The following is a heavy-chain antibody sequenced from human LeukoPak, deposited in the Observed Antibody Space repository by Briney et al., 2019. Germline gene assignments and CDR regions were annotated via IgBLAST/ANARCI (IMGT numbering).Heavy chain of an antibody. V-gene: IGHV1-46*01. J-gene: IGHJ6*03. CDR1: GYTFTMYY. CDR2: INPNDGAT. CDR3: SREHRGGLSGGLGGLFASYHTYYYMDV. Sequence: ASVKVSCKASGYTFTMYYIHWVRQAPGQGLEWMGMINPNDGATTYTQRFQGRVTMTRDMSTTTVYMDLRSLRSEDTAVYSWSREHRGGLSGGLGGLFASYHTYYYMDVWGRGTTVTVSS. D-gene: IGHD1-26*01.